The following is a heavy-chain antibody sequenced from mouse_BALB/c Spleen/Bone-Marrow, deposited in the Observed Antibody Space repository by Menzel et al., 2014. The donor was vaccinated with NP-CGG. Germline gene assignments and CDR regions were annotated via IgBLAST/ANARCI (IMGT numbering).Heavy chain of an antibody. CDR3: ARRGTSAKDFAMDY. CDR1: GYTFTRYW. J-gene: IGHJ4*01. D-gene: IGHD2-14*01. V-gene: IGHV1S126*01. CDR2: IDPSDSYT. Sequence: VQLQQSGAELVKPGASAKISCKASGYTFTRYWMNWVKQRPGQGLEWIGEIDPSDSYTNNNQKFKDKATLTVDKSSSTAYMQLSSLTSEDSAVYYCARRGTSAKDFAMDYWGQGTSVTVSS.